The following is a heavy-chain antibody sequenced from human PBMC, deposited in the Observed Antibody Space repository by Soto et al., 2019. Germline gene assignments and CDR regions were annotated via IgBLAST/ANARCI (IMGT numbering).Heavy chain of an antibody. J-gene: IGHJ6*02. CDR2: ISAYNGNT. CDR3: ARDGVDTATGYYYGMDV. Sequence: QVQLVQSGAEVKKPGASVKVSXKXSXXXXTSYGISWXRQAPGQGLEWMGWISAYNGNTNYAQKLQGRVTMTTDTSTSTAYMELRSLRSDDTAVYYCARDGVDTATGYYYGMDVWGQGTTVTVSS. V-gene: IGHV1-18*01. D-gene: IGHD5-18*01. CDR1: XXXXTSYG.